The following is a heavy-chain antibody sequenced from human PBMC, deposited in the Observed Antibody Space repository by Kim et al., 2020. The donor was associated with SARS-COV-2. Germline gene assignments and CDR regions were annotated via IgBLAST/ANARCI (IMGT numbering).Heavy chain of an antibody. Sequence: GGSLRLSCAASGFIVSSNYMSWARQAPGKGLEWVSVIYSGGSTYYADSVKGRFTISRDNSRNMVYLQMNSLRVEDTAVYYCARGPSSGYNHWGQGTLVTV. V-gene: IGHV3-53*01. CDR1: GFIVSSNY. D-gene: IGHD3-22*01. J-gene: IGHJ4*02. CDR3: ARGPSSGYNH. CDR2: IYSGGST.